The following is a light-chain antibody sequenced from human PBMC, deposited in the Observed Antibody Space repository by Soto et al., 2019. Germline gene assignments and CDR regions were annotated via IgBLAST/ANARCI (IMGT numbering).Light chain of an antibody. V-gene: IGLV2-8*01. J-gene: IGLJ2*01. Sequence: QSALTQPPSASGSPGQSVTISCTGTSSDIGGYNYVSWYQQHPGKAPKLMIYEVSKRPSGVPDRFSGSKSGNTASLTVSGLQAEDEADYYCSSYAGRNSLVFGGGTKVTVL. CDR1: SSDIGGYNY. CDR2: EVS. CDR3: SSYAGRNSLV.